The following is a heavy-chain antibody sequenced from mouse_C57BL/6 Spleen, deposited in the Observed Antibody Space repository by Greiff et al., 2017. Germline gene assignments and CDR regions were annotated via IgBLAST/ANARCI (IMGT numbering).Heavy chain of an antibody. CDR1: GYSFTDYN. V-gene: IGHV1-39*01. CDR2: INPNYGST. J-gene: IGHJ4*01. D-gene: IGHD1-1*01. CDR3: ARQNDVGNAMDY. Sequence: EVKLLESGPDLVKPGASVKLSCKASGYSFTDYNMNWVKQSNGQSLEWIGVINPNYGSTSYNQKFKGQATLTVDQSSSTAYLQLNSLTSEDAEVDYCARQNDVGNAMDYWGQGTSVTVAS.